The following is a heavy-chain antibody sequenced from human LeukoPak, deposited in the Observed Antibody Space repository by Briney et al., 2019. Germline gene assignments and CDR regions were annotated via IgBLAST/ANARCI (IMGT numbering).Heavy chain of an antibody. V-gene: IGHV4-59*08. D-gene: IGHD4-11*01. CDR2: IYYSGST. CDR3: ARFYSNYVTNWFDP. Sequence: SETLSLTCTVSGGSISSYYWSWIRQPPGKGLEWIGYIYYSGSTNYNPSLKSRVTISVDASKNQFSLKLSSVTAADTAVYYCARFYSNYVTNWFDPWGQGTLVTVSS. CDR1: GGSISSYY. J-gene: IGHJ5*02.